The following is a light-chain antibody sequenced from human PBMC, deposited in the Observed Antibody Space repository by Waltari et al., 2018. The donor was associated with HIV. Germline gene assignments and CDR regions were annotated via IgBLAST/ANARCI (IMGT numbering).Light chain of an antibody. V-gene: IGLV4-69*01. J-gene: IGLJ1*01. CDR1: RGHSSYA. CDR2: LNNDGSH. Sequence: QLVLTQSPSASASLGASVKLTCTLSRGHSSYAIAWHPQQPEKGPRYLMKLNNDGSHTKGDGIPNRFSGSSSGAERYLTISSLQSEDEADYYCQTWGSGIQVFGSGTKVTVL. CDR3: QTWGSGIQV.